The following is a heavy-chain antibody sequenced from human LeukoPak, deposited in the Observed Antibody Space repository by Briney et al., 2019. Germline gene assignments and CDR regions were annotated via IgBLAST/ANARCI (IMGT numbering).Heavy chain of an antibody. V-gene: IGHV3-30*18. Sequence: PGGSLRLSCAASGFTFSSYGMHWVRQAPGKGLEWVAVISYDGSNKYYADSVKGRFTISGDNSKNTLYLQMNSLRAEDTAVYYCAKLAVGATSLHDYWGQGTLVTVSS. D-gene: IGHD1-26*01. J-gene: IGHJ4*02. CDR3: AKLAVGATSLHDY. CDR2: ISYDGSNK. CDR1: GFTFSSYG.